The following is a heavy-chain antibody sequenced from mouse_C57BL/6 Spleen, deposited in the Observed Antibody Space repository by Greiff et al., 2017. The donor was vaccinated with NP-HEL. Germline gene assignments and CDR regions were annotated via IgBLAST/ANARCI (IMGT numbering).Heavy chain of an antibody. J-gene: IGHJ3*01. CDR3: ARGGYGSRAWFAY. D-gene: IGHD1-1*01. V-gene: IGHV1-9*01. Sequence: VKLMGPGAELVKPWASVELFCKATGYTFTGYWIGGVKQRPGHGLEWIGDILPGSGSTNYNEKFKGKATFTADTSSNTAYMQLSSLTTEDSAIYYCARGGYGSRAWFAYWGQGTLVTVSA. CDR2: ILPGSGST. CDR1: GYTFTGYW.